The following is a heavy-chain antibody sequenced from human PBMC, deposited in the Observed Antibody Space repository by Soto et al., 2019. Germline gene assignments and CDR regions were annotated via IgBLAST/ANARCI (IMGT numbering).Heavy chain of an antibody. CDR3: ARVHVLLWFGESRGWFDP. V-gene: IGHV1-18*01. Sequence: QVQLVQSGAEVKKPGASVKVSCKASGYTFTSYGISWVRQAPGQGLEWMGWISAYNGNTNYAQKLQGRVTMTTDTSTSTAYMELRSLRSDDTAVYYCARVHVLLWFGESRGWFDPWGQGTLVTVSS. D-gene: IGHD3-10*01. CDR1: GYTFTSYG. CDR2: ISAYNGNT. J-gene: IGHJ5*02.